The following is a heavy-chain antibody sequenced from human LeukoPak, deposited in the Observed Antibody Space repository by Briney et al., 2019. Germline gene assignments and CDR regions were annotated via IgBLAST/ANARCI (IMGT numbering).Heavy chain of an antibody. Sequence: GAAVKVSCKASGYTFTSYYVHWVRQAPGQGLEWMGWINPNSGGTNYAQKFQGRVTMTRDTSISTAYMELSRLRSDDTAVYYCARDIASSGSYWRGFGYWGQGILVTVSS. V-gene: IGHV1-2*02. CDR3: ARDIASSGSYWRGFGY. CDR2: INPNSGGT. J-gene: IGHJ4*02. D-gene: IGHD1-26*01. CDR1: GYTFTSYY.